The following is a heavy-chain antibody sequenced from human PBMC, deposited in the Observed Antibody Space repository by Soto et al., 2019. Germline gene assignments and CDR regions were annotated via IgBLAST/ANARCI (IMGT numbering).Heavy chain of an antibody. Sequence: GGSLRLSCVASGFTFRSYSLNWVRQAPGRGLEWVSYISSSSGTIYYADSVKGRFTISRDNAENSLYLQMNSLRDDDTAVYYCAREDPWSANADDMDVWGQGTTVTVSS. CDR1: GFTFRSYS. J-gene: IGHJ6*02. CDR3: AREDPWSANADDMDV. CDR2: ISSSSGTI. D-gene: IGHD3-3*01. V-gene: IGHV3-48*02.